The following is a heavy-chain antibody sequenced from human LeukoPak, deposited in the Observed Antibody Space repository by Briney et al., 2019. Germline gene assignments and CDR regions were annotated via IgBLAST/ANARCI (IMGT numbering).Heavy chain of an antibody. CDR3: ARESLGGTSSWYNWFDP. CDR1: GFIFTDYW. Sequence: GGSLRLSCAASGFIFTDYWMNWVRQAPGKGLEWVAMIKYDGIDKKYLDSVKGRFTISRDNAKNSLYLEMNSLRADDTAVYYCARESLGGTSSWYNWFDPWGQGTLVTVSS. J-gene: IGHJ5*02. V-gene: IGHV3-7*01. D-gene: IGHD6-13*01. CDR2: IKYDGIDK.